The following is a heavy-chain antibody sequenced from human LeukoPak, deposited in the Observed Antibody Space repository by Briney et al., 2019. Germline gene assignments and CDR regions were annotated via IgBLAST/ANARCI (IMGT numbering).Heavy chain of an antibody. D-gene: IGHD6-19*01. J-gene: IGHJ4*02. CDR3: ARDRRIAVAGTIMSY. CDR2: ISAYNGNT. V-gene: IGHV1-18*01. CDR1: GYTFTSYG. Sequence: ASVKVSCKAPGYTFTSYGIRWVRQAPGQGLEWMGWISAYNGNTNYAQKLQGRVTMTTDTSTSTAYMELRSLRSDDTAVYYCARDRRIAVAGTIMSYWGQGTLVTVSS.